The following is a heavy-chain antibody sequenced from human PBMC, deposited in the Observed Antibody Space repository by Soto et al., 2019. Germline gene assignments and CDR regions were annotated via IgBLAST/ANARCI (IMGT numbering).Heavy chain of an antibody. Sequence: EVQLVESGGGLVQPGGSLRLSCAASGFTFSSYWMSWVRQAPGKGLEWVANIKQDGSEKYYVDCVKGRFTISRDNAENSLYLQMNSRRADDTAVYYCARQSIAARPFYYYGMDVWGQGTTVTVSS. CDR1: GFTFSSYW. D-gene: IGHD6-6*01. CDR3: ARQSIAARPFYYYGMDV. CDR2: IKQDGSEK. J-gene: IGHJ6*02. V-gene: IGHV3-7*05.